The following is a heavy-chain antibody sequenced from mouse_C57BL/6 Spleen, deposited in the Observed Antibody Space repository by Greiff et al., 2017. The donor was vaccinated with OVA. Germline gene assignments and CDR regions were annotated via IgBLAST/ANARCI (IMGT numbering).Heavy chain of an antibody. J-gene: IGHJ2*01. Sequence: QVQLQQSGAELVRPGSSVKLSCKASGYTFTSYWMHWVKQRPIQGLEWIGNIDPSDSKNHYNQKFKDKATLTVDKSSSTAYMQLSSLTSEDSAVYYGAREATTVSYYFDYWGQGTTLTVSS. CDR2: IDPSDSKN. CDR1: GYTFTSYW. V-gene: IGHV1-52*01. CDR3: AREATTVSYYFDY. D-gene: IGHD1-1*01.